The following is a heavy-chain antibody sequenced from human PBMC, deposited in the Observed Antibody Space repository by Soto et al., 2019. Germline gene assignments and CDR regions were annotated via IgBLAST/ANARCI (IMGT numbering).Heavy chain of an antibody. CDR2: IIPILGIA. V-gene: IGHV1-69*02. CDR3: ARANWNDAGNWFDP. CDR1: GGTFSSYT. Sequence: QVQLVQSGAEVKKPGSSVKVSCKASGGTFSSYTISWVRQAPGQGLEWMGRIIPILGIANYAQKFQGRVTITADKSTSTAYMERSSLRSEDTAVYYCARANWNDAGNWFDPWGQGTLVTVSS. D-gene: IGHD1-20*01. J-gene: IGHJ5*02.